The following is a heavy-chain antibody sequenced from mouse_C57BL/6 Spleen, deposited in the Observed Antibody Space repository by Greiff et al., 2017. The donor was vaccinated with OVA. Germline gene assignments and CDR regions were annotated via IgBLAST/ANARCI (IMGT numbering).Heavy chain of an antibody. CDR2: IDPSDSYT. Sequence: QVQLQQPGAELVMPGASVKLSCKASGYTFTSYWMHWVKQRPGQGLEWIGEIDPSDSYTNYNQKFKGKSTLTVDKSSSTAYMQLSSLTSEDSAVYYCARRGDGTAGWYFDVWGTGTTVTVSS. V-gene: IGHV1-69*01. D-gene: IGHD1-1*01. CDR3: ARRGDGTAGWYFDV. CDR1: GYTFTSYW. J-gene: IGHJ1*03.